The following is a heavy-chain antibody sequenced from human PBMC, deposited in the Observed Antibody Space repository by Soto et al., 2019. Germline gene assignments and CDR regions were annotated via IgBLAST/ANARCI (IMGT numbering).Heavy chain of an antibody. Sequence: SETLSLTCAVSGYSISSGYYWGWIRQPPGKGLEWIGSIYHSGSTYDNPSLKSRVTIPVDTSKNQFSLKLSSVTAADTAVYYCARVANTAMLYYYYYRMEVYGQGTPFTVSS. CDR3: ARVANTAMLYYYYYRMEV. CDR2: IYHSGST. V-gene: IGHV4-38-2*01. J-gene: IGHJ6*02. D-gene: IGHD5-18*01. CDR1: GYSISSGYY.